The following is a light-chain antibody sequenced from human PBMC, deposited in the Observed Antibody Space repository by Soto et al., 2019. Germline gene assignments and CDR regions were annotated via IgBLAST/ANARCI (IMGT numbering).Light chain of an antibody. CDR3: CSYAGSFTWV. CDR2: DAS. Sequence: QSALTQPRSVSGSPGQSVTISCTGTTGDIGAYDFVSWYQLHPDKAPKLIIYDASKRPSGVPDRFSASKSGNTASLTISGLQAEDEADYYCCSYAGSFTWVFGGGTKVTVL. J-gene: IGLJ3*02. V-gene: IGLV2-11*01. CDR1: TGDIGAYDF.